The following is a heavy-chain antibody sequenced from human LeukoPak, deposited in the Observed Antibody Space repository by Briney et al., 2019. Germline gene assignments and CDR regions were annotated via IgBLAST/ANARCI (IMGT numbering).Heavy chain of an antibody. Sequence: SETLSLTCAVSGGSISSGGYSWSWIRQPPGKGLEWIGYIYHSGSTNYNPSLKSQVTISVDTSKNQFSLKLSSVTAADTAVYYCARVRGSTSFNWFGPWGQGTLVTVSS. CDR1: GGSISSGGYS. J-gene: IGHJ5*02. D-gene: IGHD2-2*01. CDR3: ARVRGSTSFNWFGP. V-gene: IGHV4-30-2*01. CDR2: IYHSGST.